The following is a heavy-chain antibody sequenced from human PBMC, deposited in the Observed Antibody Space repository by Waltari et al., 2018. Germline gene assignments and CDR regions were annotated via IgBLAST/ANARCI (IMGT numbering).Heavy chain of an antibody. CDR2: INHSGST. CDR3: ARLHVQQQLVGGVDY. V-gene: IGHV4-34*01. D-gene: IGHD6-13*01. J-gene: IGHJ4*02. CDR1: GGSFSGYY. Sequence: QVQLQQWGAGLLKPSETLSLTCAVYGGSFSGYYWSWIRQPPGKGLEWIGEINHSGSTNYNPSLKSRVTISVDTSKNQFSLKLSSVTAADTAVYYCARLHVQQQLVGGVDYWGRGTLVTVSS.